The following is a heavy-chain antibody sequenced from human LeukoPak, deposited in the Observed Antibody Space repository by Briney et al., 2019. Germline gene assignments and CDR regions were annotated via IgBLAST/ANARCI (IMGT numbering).Heavy chain of an antibody. J-gene: IGHJ3*02. CDR1: GYTFTSYD. Sequence: ASVKVSCKASGYTFTSYDINWVRQATGQGLEWMGWMNPNSGNTGYAQKFQGRVTMTRDTSISTAYMELSRLRSDDTAVYYCARSITSDAFDIWGQGTMVTVSS. CDR2: MNPNSGNT. D-gene: IGHD3-3*01. CDR3: ARSITSDAFDI. V-gene: IGHV1-8*01.